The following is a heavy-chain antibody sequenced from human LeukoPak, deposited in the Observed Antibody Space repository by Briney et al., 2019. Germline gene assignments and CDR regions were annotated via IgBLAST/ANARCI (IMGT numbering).Heavy chain of an antibody. Sequence: SETLSLTCAVYGRSFSGYYWSWIGQPPGKGLEWIGEINHSGSTNYNPSLKSRVTISVDTSKIQFSLKLSSVTAADTAVYYCARGRGGVRGLYYYYGMDVWGQGTTVTVSS. V-gene: IGHV4-34*01. CDR2: INHSGST. CDR3: ARGRGGVRGLYYYYGMDV. J-gene: IGHJ6*02. CDR1: GRSFSGYY. D-gene: IGHD3-10*01.